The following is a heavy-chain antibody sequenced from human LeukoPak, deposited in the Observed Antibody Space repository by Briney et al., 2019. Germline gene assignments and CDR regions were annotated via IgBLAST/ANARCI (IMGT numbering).Heavy chain of an antibody. CDR3: ARRRLAVAGRGYFDY. CDR2: IYYSGST. Sequence: SETLSLTCTVSGGSISSSSYYWGWIRQSPGKGLEWIGSIYYSGSTYYNPSLKSRVTISADTSKNQFSLKLSPVTATDTAVYYCARRRLAVAGRGYFDYWGQGTLVTVSS. V-gene: IGHV4-39*01. D-gene: IGHD6-19*01. J-gene: IGHJ4*02. CDR1: GGSISSSSYY.